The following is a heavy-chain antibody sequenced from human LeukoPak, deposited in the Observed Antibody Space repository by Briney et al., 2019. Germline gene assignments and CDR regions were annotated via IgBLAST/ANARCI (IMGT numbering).Heavy chain of an antibody. J-gene: IGHJ4*02. Sequence: ASVKVSCKASGYTFTGYYMHWVRQAPGQGLEWMGWINPNSGGTNYAQKFQGRVTMTRDTSISTAYMELSRLRSDDTAVYYCARASGSMGAPTDYRGQGTLVTVSS. CDR3: ARASGSMGAPTDY. CDR1: GYTFTGYY. V-gene: IGHV1-2*02. CDR2: INPNSGGT. D-gene: IGHD1-26*01.